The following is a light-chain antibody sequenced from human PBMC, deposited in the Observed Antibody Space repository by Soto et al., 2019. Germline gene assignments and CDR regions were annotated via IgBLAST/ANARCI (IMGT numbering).Light chain of an antibody. V-gene: IGKV3-20*01. CDR1: HSVSSY. Sequence: IVLTQSPSTLSLSPGERATLSCRASHSVSSYLAWYQQKPFQAPRLLVYGASTRDTGIPDRFRGSGSGTDFALPIISLEPEDFAIYYCQQYDGSPLTFGPGTKVDTK. J-gene: IGKJ3*01. CDR3: QQYDGSPLT. CDR2: GAS.